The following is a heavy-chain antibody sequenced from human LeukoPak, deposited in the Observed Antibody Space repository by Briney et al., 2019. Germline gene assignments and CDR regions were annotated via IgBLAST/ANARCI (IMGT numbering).Heavy chain of an antibody. CDR2: ISYDGSDK. D-gene: IGHD6-13*01. CDR1: GFTFSSYA. V-gene: IGHV3-30*04. J-gene: IGHJ4*02. CDR3: ARDYSSGWYGGY. Sequence: GGSLRLSCAAPGFTFSSYAMHWVRQAPGKGLEWVAVISYDGSDKYYADSVKGRFTISRDNSKNTLYLQMNSLRAEDTAVYYCARDYSSGWYGGYWGQGTLVTVSS.